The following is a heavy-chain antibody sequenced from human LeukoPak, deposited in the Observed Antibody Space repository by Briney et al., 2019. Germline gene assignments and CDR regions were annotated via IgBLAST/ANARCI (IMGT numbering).Heavy chain of an antibody. CDR2: INHSGST. J-gene: IGHJ6*03. CDR3: AKDRVLRYFDWYPRYMDV. D-gene: IGHD3-9*01. Sequence: SETLSLTCAVYGGSFSGYYWSWIRQPPGKGLEWIGEINHSGSTNYNPSLKSRVTISVDTSKNQFSLKLSSVTAADTAVYYCAKDRVLRYFDWYPRYMDVWGKGTTVTVSS. V-gene: IGHV4-34*01. CDR1: GGSFSGYY.